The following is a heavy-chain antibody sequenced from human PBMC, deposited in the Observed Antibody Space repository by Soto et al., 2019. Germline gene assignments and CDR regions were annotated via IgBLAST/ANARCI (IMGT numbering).Heavy chain of an antibody. CDR3: ARGDVGAFDL. CDR2: IHSDGSST. V-gene: IGHV3-74*03. Sequence: EVPLVESGGGLVQPGGSLRLSCVASDFTFSYYWMHWVHQVPGKGLVWVSRIHSDGSSTTYADSVKGRFTISRDNAKNTLYLQMASLRVEDTAVYYCARGDVGAFDLWGQGTMVTVSS. D-gene: IGHD1-26*01. J-gene: IGHJ3*01. CDR1: DFTFSYYW.